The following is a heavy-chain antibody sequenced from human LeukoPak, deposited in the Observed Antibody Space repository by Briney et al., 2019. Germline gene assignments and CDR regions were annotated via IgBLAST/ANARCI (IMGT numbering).Heavy chain of an antibody. D-gene: IGHD4-17*01. J-gene: IGHJ4*02. V-gene: IGHV3-74*01. CDR2: INGDGSST. Sequence: GGSLRLSCAASGFAFSPYWMDWVSQATGKGLVGVSRINGDGSSTDYADSVKGRFTISRDNSKITLYLQMNSLRAEDTAVYFCASGGDYGDYSNWGQGTLVTVSS. CDR1: GFAFSPYW. CDR3: ASGGDYGDYSN.